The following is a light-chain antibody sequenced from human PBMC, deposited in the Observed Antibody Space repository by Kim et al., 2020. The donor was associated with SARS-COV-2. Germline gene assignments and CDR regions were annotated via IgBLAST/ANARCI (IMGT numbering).Light chain of an antibody. CDR1: SSDVGGYNY. V-gene: IGLV2-8*01. CDR2: EVS. CDR3: SSYAGSNNLL. J-gene: IGLJ3*02. Sequence: QSALTQPPSASGSPGQSVTISCTGTSSDVGGYNYVSGYQQQPGKAPKLIIYEVSKRPSGVPDRFSGSKSGNTASLTVSGLQAEDEADYYCSSYAGSNNLLFGGGTKLTVL.